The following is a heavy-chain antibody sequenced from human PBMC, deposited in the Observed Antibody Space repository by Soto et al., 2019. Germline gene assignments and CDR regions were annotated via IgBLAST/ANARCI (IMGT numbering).Heavy chain of an antibody. CDR1: GGTFSSYT. CDR2: IIPILGIA. Sequence: QVQLVQSGAEVKKPGSSVKVSCKASGGTFSSYTISWVRQAPGQGLEWMGRIIPILGIANYAQKFQGRVTIAADKSTSTAYRELSSLRSEDTAVYYCARDCLDSSSCRHFEYWGQGTLVTVSS. D-gene: IGHD6-13*01. CDR3: ARDCLDSSSCRHFEY. V-gene: IGHV1-69*08. J-gene: IGHJ4*02.